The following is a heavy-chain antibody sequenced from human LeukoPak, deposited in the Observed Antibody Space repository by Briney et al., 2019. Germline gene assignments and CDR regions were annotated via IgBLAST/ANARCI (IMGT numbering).Heavy chain of an antibody. CDR1: GFTFSTYS. J-gene: IGHJ6*03. CDR2: ISSSSSYI. CDR3: ARGVYYYMDV. V-gene: IGHV3-21*01. Sequence: PGGSLRLSCAASGFTFSTYSMNWVRQAPGRALEWVSSISSSSSYIYYADSVKGRFTISRDNAKNSLYLQMNSLRAEDTAVYYCARGVYYYMDVWGKGTTVTVSS.